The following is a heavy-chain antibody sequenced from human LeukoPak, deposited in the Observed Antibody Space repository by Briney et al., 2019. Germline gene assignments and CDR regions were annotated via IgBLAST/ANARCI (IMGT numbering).Heavy chain of an antibody. V-gene: IGHV1-2*02. Sequence: ASVKVSCKASGYTFTGYYMHWVRQAPGQGLEWMGWINPNSGGTNYAQKFQGRVTLTRDTSINTAYMELSRLRFDDTAVYYCARADYDLSSSTIDAFDTWGQGTMVTVSS. D-gene: IGHD3-3*01. J-gene: IGHJ3*02. CDR3: ARADYDLSSSTIDAFDT. CDR2: INPNSGGT. CDR1: GYTFTGYY.